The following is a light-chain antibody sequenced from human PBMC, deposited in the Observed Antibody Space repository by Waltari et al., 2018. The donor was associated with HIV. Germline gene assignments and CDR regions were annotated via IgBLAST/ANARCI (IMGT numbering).Light chain of an antibody. CDR3: CSYAGSYTGV. J-gene: IGLJ2*01. CDR1: SSDVGCYNY. CDR2: DVS. Sequence: QSALTQPRSVSGSPGQAVTISCTATSSDVGCYNYVSWYQQHPGKAPKLMIYDVSKRPSGVPDRFSGSKSGNTASLTISGLQAEDEADYYCCSYAGSYTGVFGGGTKLTVL. V-gene: IGLV2-11*01.